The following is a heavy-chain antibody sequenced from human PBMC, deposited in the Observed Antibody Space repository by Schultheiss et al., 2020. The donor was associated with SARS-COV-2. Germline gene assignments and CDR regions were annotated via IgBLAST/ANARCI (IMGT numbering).Heavy chain of an antibody. CDR1: GFTFGDYA. J-gene: IGHJ3*02. CDR2: ISGSGGST. V-gene: IGHV3-23*01. D-gene: IGHD4-17*01. CDR3: ARDPPYGDSSRGAFDI. Sequence: GGSLRLSCTASGFTFGDYAMSWVRQAPGKGLEWVSAISGSGGSTYYADSVKGRFTISRDNSKNTLYLQMNSLRAEDTAVYYCARDPPYGDSSRGAFDIWGQGTMVTVSS.